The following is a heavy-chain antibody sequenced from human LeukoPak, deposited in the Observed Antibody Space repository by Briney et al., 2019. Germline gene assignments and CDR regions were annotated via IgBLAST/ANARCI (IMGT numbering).Heavy chain of an antibody. CDR3: ARGPVGASATDY. Sequence: SETLSLTCTVSGYSISSGYYWGWIRPPPGKGLEWIGSIYHSGSTYYNPSLKSRVTISVDTSKNQFSLKLSSVTAADTAVYYCARGPVGASATDYWGQGTLVTVSS. J-gene: IGHJ4*02. V-gene: IGHV4-38-2*02. CDR1: GYSISSGYY. CDR2: IYHSGST. D-gene: IGHD1-26*01.